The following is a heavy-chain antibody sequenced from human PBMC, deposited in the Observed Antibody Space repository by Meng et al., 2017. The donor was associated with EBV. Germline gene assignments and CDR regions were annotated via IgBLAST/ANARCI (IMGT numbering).Heavy chain of an antibody. CDR1: GFSLSTRGVG. CDR2: IYWDDDK. J-gene: IGHJ4*02. Sequence: QHPLKESGPTLVKPTQTLTLTRTFSGFSLSTRGVGVGWIRQPPGKALEWLALIYWDDDKRYNPSLKSRLTITKDTSKNQVVLTMTNMDPVDAATYYCAHIIAARPFDYWGQGTLVTVSS. D-gene: IGHD6-6*01. V-gene: IGHV2-5*02. CDR3: AHIIAARPFDY.